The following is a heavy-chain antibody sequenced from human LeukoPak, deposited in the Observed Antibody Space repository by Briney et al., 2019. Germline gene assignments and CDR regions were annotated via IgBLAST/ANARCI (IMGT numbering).Heavy chain of an antibody. D-gene: IGHD2-2*01. CDR2: IYPGDSDT. Sequence: GESLKISCKASGYSFTNYWIGWVRQMPGKGLEWMGIIYPGDSDTRYSPSFQGQVTIPADKSISTAYLQWNSLKASDTAVYYCARTGCSSTSCYWFDPWGQGTLVTVSS. CDR3: ARTGCSSTSCYWFDP. CDR1: GYSFTNYW. J-gene: IGHJ5*02. V-gene: IGHV5-51*01.